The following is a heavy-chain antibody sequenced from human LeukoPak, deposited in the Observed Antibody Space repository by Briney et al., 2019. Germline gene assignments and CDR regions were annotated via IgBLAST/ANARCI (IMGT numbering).Heavy chain of an antibody. V-gene: IGHV1-69*01. D-gene: IGHD3-22*01. Sequence: KVSCKASGGTFSSYAISWVRQAPGQGLEWMGGMIPIFGTANYAQKFQGRVTITADESTSTAYMELSSLRSEDTAVYYCATVGDYYDSSGYYYFDYWGQGTLVTVSP. CDR1: GGTFSSYA. J-gene: IGHJ4*02. CDR2: MIPIFGTA. CDR3: ATVGDYYDSSGYYYFDY.